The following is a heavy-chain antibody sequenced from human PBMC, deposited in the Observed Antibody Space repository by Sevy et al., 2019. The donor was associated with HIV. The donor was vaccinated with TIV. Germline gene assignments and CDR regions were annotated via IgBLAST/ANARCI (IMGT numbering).Heavy chain of an antibody. CDR1: GFSFSNYW. V-gene: IGHV3-7*04. D-gene: IGHD3-22*01. CDR3: ARGNSGSFDY. CDR2: KKQDESEK. J-gene: IGHJ4*02. Sequence: GESLKISGAASGFSFSNYWMHWVRQAPGKGLEWVANKKQDESEKYYVASVKGRFTISRDNAKNSLYLQMNSLRPEDTAVYYYARGNSGSFDYWGQGTLVTVSS.